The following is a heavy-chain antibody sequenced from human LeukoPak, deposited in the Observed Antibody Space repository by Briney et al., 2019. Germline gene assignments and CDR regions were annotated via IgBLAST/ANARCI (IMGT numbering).Heavy chain of an antibody. Sequence: GASVKVSCKASGYTFTSYDINWVRQATGQGLEWMGWMNPNSGNTGYAQKFQGRVTMTRNTSISTAYMELSSLRSEDTAVYYCARHLLYRGAHYFDYWGQGTLVTVSS. CDR3: ARHLLYRGAHYFDY. CDR2: MNPNSGNT. V-gene: IGHV1-8*01. D-gene: IGHD2-8*01. J-gene: IGHJ4*02. CDR1: GYTFTSYD.